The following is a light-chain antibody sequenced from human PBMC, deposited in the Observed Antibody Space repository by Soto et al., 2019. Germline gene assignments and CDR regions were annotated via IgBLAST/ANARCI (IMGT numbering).Light chain of an antibody. Sequence: EIVLTQSPGTLSLSPGERATLSCRASQSVSSNLAWYQQKPGQAPRLLIYGASTRATGIPARFSGSGSGTDFTLTITRLQPDDFATYYCQQYNSFSRTFGQGTKVDI. CDR2: GAS. V-gene: IGKV3-15*01. CDR3: QQYNSFSRT. CDR1: QSVSSN. J-gene: IGKJ1*01.